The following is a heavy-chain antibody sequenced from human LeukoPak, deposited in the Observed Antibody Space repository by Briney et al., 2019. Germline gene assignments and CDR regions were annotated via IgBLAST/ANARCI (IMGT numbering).Heavy chain of an antibody. V-gene: IGHV3-49*03. D-gene: IGHD6-13*01. J-gene: IGHJ6*03. CDR2: IRSKAYGGTT. Sequence: GGSVRRSFTASRFTCGDYAMSWLRQAPGKGRVWVGFIRSKAYGGTTEYAAYVKGRFTISRDDSKSIAYLQMNSLRTEDTAVYYCTRQQLVLYYYYYYMDVWGKGTTVTVSS. CDR3: TRQQLVLYYYYYYMDV. CDR1: RFTCGDYA.